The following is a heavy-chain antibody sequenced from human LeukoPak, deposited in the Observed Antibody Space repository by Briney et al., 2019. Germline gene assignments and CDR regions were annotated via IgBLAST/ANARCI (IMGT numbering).Heavy chain of an antibody. CDR3: AKGQEAYYYDSSGYSGHFDY. J-gene: IGHJ4*02. V-gene: IGHV3-23*01. Sequence: GGSLRLSCAASGFTFSSYAMSWVRQAPGKGLEWVSAISGSGGSTYYADSVKGRFTISRDNSKNTLYLQMNSLRAEDTAVYYCAKGQEAYYYDSSGYSGHFDYWGPRTLVTVSS. CDR1: GFTFSSYA. D-gene: IGHD3-22*01. CDR2: ISGSGGST.